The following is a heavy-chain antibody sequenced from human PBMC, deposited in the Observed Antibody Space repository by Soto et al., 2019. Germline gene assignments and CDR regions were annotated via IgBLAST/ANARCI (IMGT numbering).Heavy chain of an antibody. J-gene: IGHJ6*02. CDR2: ISAAGDP. CDR1: GFTFRNYD. CDR3: ARTDRDFYGLDV. Sequence: EVQLVESGGGLVQPGGSLRLPCGAPGFTFRNYDMHWVRQGTGKGLEWVSGISAAGDPDYADSVEGRFTISRENAQNSFFLQMNSLRVGDTAVYYCARTDRDFYGLDVWGQGTTVIVSS. V-gene: IGHV3-13*05.